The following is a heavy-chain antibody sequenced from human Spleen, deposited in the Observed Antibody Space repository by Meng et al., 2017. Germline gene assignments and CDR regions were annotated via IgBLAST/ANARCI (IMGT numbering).Heavy chain of an antibody. D-gene: IGHD3-3*02. CDR3: TRVIPFLEWLLPYAMDV. Sequence: GESLKISCAASGFTFSSYSMNWVRQAPGKGLEWVSSISSSSSYIYYADSVKGRFTISRDDSKSIAYLQMNSLKTEDTGIYYCTRVIPFLEWLLPYAMDVWGQGTTVTVSS. V-gene: IGHV3-21*03. CDR1: GFTFSSYS. CDR2: ISSSSSYI. J-gene: IGHJ6*02.